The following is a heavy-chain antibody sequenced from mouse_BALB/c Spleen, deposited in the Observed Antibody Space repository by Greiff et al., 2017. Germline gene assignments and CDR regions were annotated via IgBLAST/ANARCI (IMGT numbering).Heavy chain of an antibody. CDR2: ISSGGSYT. V-gene: IGHV5-6*01. J-gene: IGHJ3*01. Sequence: EVQLVESGGDLVKPGGSLKLSCAASGFTFSSYGMSWVRQTPDKRLEWVATISSGGSYTYYPDSVKGRFTISRDNAKNTLYLQMSSLKSEDTAMYYCARHERYPFAYWGQGTLVTVSA. CDR3: ARHERYPFAY. D-gene: IGHD2-14*01. CDR1: GFTFSSYG.